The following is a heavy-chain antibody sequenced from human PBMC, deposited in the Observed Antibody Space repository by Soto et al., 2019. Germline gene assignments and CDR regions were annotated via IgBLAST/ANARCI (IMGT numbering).Heavy chain of an antibody. J-gene: IGHJ4*02. CDR2: ISGSGGST. V-gene: IGHV3-23*01. CDR3: AKELLPCCSGGSCPFDY. D-gene: IGHD2-15*01. Sequence: EVQLLESGGGLVQPGGSLRLSCAASGFTFSSYAMSWVRQAPGKGLEWVSAISGSGGSTYYADSVKGRFTISRDNSKNTLYLQMNSLRAEDTAVYYCAKELLPCCSGGSCPFDYWGQGALVTVSS. CDR1: GFTFSSYA.